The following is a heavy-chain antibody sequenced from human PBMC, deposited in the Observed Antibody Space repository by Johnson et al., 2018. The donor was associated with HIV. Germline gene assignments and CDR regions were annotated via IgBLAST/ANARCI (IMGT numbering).Heavy chain of an antibody. CDR3: ARDPSTQHSRLTGDFGAFDI. D-gene: IGHD7-27*01. CDR1: GFRFDDYG. V-gene: IGHV3-20*04. CDR2: LNWNAGST. Sequence: VQLVESGGGVVRPGGSLRLSCEGSGFRFDDYGMSWVRQGPGEGLEWVSGLNWNAGSTGYADSVKGRLSISRDSVKNSLYLEMNGLRVEDTALYYCARDPSTQHSRLTGDFGAFDIWGQGTMVIVSS. J-gene: IGHJ3*02.